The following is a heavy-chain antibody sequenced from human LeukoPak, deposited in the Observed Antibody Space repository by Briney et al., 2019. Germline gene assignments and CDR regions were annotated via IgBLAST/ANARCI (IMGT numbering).Heavy chain of an antibody. Sequence: PGGSLRLSCAASGFTFDDYAMHWVRQAPGKGLEWVSGISWNSGSIGYADSVKGRFTISRDNAKNSLYLQMNSLRAEDMALYYCAKCGSSSGDDAFDIWGQGTMVTVSS. CDR2: ISWNSGSI. D-gene: IGHD6-6*01. CDR3: AKCGSSSGDDAFDI. V-gene: IGHV3-9*03. J-gene: IGHJ3*02. CDR1: GFTFDDYA.